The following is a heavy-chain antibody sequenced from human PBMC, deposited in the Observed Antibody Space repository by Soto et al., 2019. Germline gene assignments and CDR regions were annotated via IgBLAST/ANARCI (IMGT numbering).Heavy chain of an antibody. CDR1: GHSVISGGYH. D-gene: IGHD1-1*01. CDR3: ARAPIPNWNYYGMDV. V-gene: IGHV4-31*03. CDR2: FYYSGST. Sequence: QVQLQESGPGLVKPSQTVSLTCTVSGHSVISGGYHWSWVRLHPGQGLEWIGNFYYSGSTWYNPSLKSRLTISLDSSKNQFSLTVNSVTAADTAVYYCARAPIPNWNYYGMDVWGQGTTVTVSS. J-gene: IGHJ6*02.